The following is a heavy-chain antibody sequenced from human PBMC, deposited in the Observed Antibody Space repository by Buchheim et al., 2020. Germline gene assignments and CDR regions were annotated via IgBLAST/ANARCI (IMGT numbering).Heavy chain of an antibody. CDR3: AKDRGSDHLFDS. Sequence: VESGGGVVQPGRSLRLSCAASGVTFRTYGMHWVRQAPGKGLEWVSVISYDESQTFYADSVKGRFSISRDNSNNIPYLQMNSLRVEDTAVYFCAKDRGSDHLFDSWGQGTL. CDR1: GVTFRTYG. V-gene: IGHV3-30*18. J-gene: IGHJ4*02. CDR2: ISYDESQT. D-gene: IGHD3-10*01.